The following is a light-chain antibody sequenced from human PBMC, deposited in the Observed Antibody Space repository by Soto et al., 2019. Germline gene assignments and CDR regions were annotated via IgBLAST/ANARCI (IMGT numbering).Light chain of an antibody. J-gene: IGKJ5*01. CDR1: QGIDTY. Sequence: AIRMAQSPASLSASVGDRVTITCRAGQGIDTYLAWYQQKPGKGPKLLIHTASTLQSGVPSRFSGSGSGADFTLTISGLQSEDSATYYCQQYYMYPTFGQGTRLEIK. V-gene: IGKV1-8*01. CDR3: QQYYMYPT. CDR2: TAS.